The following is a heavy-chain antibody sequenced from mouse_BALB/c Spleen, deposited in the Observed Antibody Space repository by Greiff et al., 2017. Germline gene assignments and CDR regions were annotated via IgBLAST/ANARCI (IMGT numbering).Heavy chain of an antibody. CDR3: AKDYRYDDGFAY. V-gene: IGHV1S29*02. CDR2: IYPYNGGT. Sequence: VQLQQSGPELVKPGASVKISCKASGYTFTDYNMHWVKQSHGKSLEWIGYIYPYNGGTGYNQKFKSKATLTVDNSSSTAYMELRSLTSEDSAVYYCAKDYRYDDGFAYWGQGTLVTVSA. J-gene: IGHJ3*01. CDR1: GYTFTDYN. D-gene: IGHD2-14*01.